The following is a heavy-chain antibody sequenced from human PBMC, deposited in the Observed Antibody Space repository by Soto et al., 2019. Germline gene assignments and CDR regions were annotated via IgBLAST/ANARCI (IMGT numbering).Heavy chain of an antibody. CDR1: GFTFSSYA. J-gene: IGHJ6*02. V-gene: IGHV3-30-3*01. CDR3: AREYSSSATHHKFYYYYYYGMDV. Sequence: GGSLRLSCAASGFTFSSYAMHWVRQAPGKGLEWVAVISYDGSNKYYADSVKGRFTISRDNSKNTLYLQVNSLRAEDTAVYYCAREYSSSATHHKFYYYYYYGMDVWGQGTTVTVSS. CDR2: ISYDGSNK. D-gene: IGHD6-6*01.